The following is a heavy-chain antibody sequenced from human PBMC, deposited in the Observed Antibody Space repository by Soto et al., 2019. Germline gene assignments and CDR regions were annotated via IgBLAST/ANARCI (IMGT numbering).Heavy chain of an antibody. V-gene: IGHV3-30-3*01. Sequence: QVQLVESGGGVVQPGRSLRLSCAASGFTFSSYAMHWVRQAPGKGLEWVAVISYDGSNKYYADSVKGRFTISRDNSKNTLYLQMNSLRAEDTAVYYCAREGDSSGQHWYFDLWGRGTLLTVSS. D-gene: IGHD3-22*01. CDR2: ISYDGSNK. J-gene: IGHJ2*01. CDR3: AREGDSSGQHWYFDL. CDR1: GFTFSSYA.